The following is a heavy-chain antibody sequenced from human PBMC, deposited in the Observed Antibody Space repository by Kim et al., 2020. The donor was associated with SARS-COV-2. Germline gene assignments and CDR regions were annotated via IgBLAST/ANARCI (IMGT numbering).Heavy chain of an antibody. CDR3: ARDRSDIVVVPAAMRDAFDI. Sequence: GGSLRLSCAASGFTFSSYGMHWVRQAPGKGLEWVAVIWYDGSNKYYADSVKGRFTISRDNSKNTLYLQMNSLRAEATAVYYCARDRSDIVVVPAAMRDAFDIWGQGTMVTVSS. CDR2: IWYDGSNK. CDR1: GFTFSSYG. D-gene: IGHD2-2*01. V-gene: IGHV3-33*01. J-gene: IGHJ3*02.